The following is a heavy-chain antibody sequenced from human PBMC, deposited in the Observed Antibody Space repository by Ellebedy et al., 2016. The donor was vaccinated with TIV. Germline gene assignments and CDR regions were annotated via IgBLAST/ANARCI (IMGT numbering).Heavy chain of an antibody. CDR2: IGSAGHT. V-gene: IGHV3-13*01. CDR1: GFTFSNYD. J-gene: IGHJ4*02. CDR3: ARGGVINSYAAADY. Sequence: GESLKISCAASGFTFSNYDMHWVRQATGKGPEWVSAIGSAGHTYYPGSVKGRFTISRENAKNSLYLQMNSLRVGDTAIYYCARGGVINSYAAADYWGQGTLVTVST. D-gene: IGHD5-18*01.